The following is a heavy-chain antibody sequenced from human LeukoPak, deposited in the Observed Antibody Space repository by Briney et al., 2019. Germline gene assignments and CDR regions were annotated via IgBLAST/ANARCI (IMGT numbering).Heavy chain of an antibody. CDR3: ARARSSWGYYYYYMDV. V-gene: IGHV4-59*08. Sequence: SETLSLTCNVSGVSISSYYWSWIRQPPGKGLEWIGYIFHRGSTNYNPSLKSRVTISVDTSKNQFSLKLSSVTAADTAVYYCARARSSWGYYYYYMDVWGKGTTVTISS. CDR1: GVSISSYY. D-gene: IGHD6-6*01. CDR2: IFHRGST. J-gene: IGHJ6*03.